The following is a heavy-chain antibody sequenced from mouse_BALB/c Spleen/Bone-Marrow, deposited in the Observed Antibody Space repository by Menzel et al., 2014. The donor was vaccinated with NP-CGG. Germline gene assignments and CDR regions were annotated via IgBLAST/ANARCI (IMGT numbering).Heavy chain of an antibody. CDR2: INPDSSTI. J-gene: IGHJ3*01. CDR3: SRLSYYGRFAY. Sequence: CEASGVDFSRYWMSWVRQAPGKGLEWIGEINPDSSTINYTPSLKDKFIISRDNAKNTLYLQMSKVRSEDTALYYCSRLSYYGRFAYWGQGTLVPVPA. D-gene: IGHD1-1*01. CDR1: GVDFSRYW. V-gene: IGHV4-1*02.